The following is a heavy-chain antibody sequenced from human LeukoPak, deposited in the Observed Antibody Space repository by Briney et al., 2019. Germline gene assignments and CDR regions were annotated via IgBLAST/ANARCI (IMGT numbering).Heavy chain of an antibody. D-gene: IGHD3-3*01. CDR3: ARDTGYYIFDY. V-gene: IGHV3-7*01. Sequence: GGSLRLSCAASGFTFSSYAMSWVRQAPGKGLEWVANIKQEGSEKYYVDSVKGRFTISRDNAKNSLYLQMNSLRAEDTAVYYCARDTGYYIFDYWGQGTLVTVSS. CDR1: GFTFSSYA. CDR2: IKQEGSEK. J-gene: IGHJ4*02.